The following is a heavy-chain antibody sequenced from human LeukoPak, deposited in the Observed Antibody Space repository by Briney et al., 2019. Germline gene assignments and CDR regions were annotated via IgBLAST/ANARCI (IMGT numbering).Heavy chain of an antibody. D-gene: IGHD3-22*01. CDR2: MNPNSGNT. CDR1: GYTFTSYY. J-gene: IGHJ4*02. V-gene: IGHV1-8*02. CDR3: ARDTYYYDSSDRPWYLIIDY. Sequence: ASVKVSCKASGYTFTSYYINWVRQATGQGLEWMGWMNPNSGNTGYAQKLQGRVTMTTDTSTSTAYMELRSLRSDDTAVYYCARDTYYYDSSDRPWYLIIDYWGQGTLVTVSS.